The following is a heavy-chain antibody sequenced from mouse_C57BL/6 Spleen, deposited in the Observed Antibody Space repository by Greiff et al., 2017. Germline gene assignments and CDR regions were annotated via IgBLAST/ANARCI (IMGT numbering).Heavy chain of an antibody. CDR2: IWSGGST. D-gene: IGHD2-5*01. Sequence: QVQLKQSGPGLVQPSQSLSITCTVSGFSLTSYGVHWVRQSPGKGLEWLGVIWSGGSTDYNAAFISRLSISKDNSKSQVFFKMNSLQADDTAIYYCARKGDYSNFAWFAYGGQGTLVTVSA. CDR1: GFSLTSYG. V-gene: IGHV2-2*01. J-gene: IGHJ3*01. CDR3: ARKGDYSNFAWFAY.